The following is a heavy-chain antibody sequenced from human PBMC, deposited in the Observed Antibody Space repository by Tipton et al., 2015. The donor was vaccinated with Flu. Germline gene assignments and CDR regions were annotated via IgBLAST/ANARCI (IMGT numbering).Heavy chain of an antibody. CDR1: GFTFSRYA. J-gene: IGHJ4*02. V-gene: IGHV3-23*04. CDR2: VSGGGANT. CDR3: AKVIPEKVAGLDY. Sequence: VQLVQSGGGVVQPGRSLRLSCAASGFTFSRYAMSWVRQAPGKGLEWVSAVSGGGANTYYADSVKGRFTISRDNSKNTLYLQMNSLRAEDTAIYYCAKVIPEKVAGLDYWGQGTLVTVSS. D-gene: IGHD6-19*01.